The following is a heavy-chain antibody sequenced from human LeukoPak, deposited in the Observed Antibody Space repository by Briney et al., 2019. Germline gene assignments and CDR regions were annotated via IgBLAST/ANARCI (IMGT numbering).Heavy chain of an antibody. Sequence: QPGGSLRLSCAASGFTFSSYWMHWVRQAPGKGLVWVSSINSDGSSTSYADSVKGRFTISRDNAKNTLYLQMNSLRAEDTAVYYCARAQYSYGHYYFDYWGQGTLVTVSS. V-gene: IGHV3-74*01. J-gene: IGHJ4*02. CDR1: GFTFSSYW. CDR3: ARAQYSYGHYYFDY. D-gene: IGHD5-18*01. CDR2: INSDGSST.